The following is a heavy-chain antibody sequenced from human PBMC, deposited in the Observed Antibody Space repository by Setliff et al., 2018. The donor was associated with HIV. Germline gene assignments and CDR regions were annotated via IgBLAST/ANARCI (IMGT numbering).Heavy chain of an antibody. D-gene: IGHD4-17*01. Sequence: ASVKVSCKASGYTFTSYAMHWVRQAPGQRLEWMGWINAGNGNTKYSQKFQGRVTITRDTSASPAYMELSSLRSEDTAVYYCASPSNGDYFDYYYMDVWGKGTTVTVSS. CDR1: GYTFTSYA. J-gene: IGHJ6*03. CDR3: ASPSNGDYFDYYYMDV. CDR2: INAGNGNT. V-gene: IGHV1-3*01.